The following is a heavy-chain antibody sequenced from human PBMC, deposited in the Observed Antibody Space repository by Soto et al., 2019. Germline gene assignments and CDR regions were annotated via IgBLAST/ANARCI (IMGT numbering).Heavy chain of an antibody. J-gene: IGHJ4*01. CDR1: GYTFTGYY. V-gene: IGHV1-2*04. D-gene: IGHD6-13*01. CDR2: INPNSGGT. CDR3: ARGQRVSSSTPSFXY. Sequence: ASVKVSCKASGYTFTGYYMHWVRQAPGQGLEWMGWINPNSGGTNYAQKFQGWVTMTRDTSISTAYMELSRLRSDDTAVYYCARGQRVSSSTPSFXYWGQGTLVTVSS.